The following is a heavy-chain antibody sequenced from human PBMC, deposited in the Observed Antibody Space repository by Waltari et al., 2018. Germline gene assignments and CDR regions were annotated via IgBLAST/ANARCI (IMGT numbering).Heavy chain of an antibody. D-gene: IGHD4-17*01. Sequence: QVQLVQSGAEVKKPGASVKVSCKASGYTFTGYYMHWVRQAPGQGLEWMGWINPNSGGANYAQKFQGRVTMTRDTSISTAYMELSRLRSDDTAVYYCARDWRTTVTTKGVAWYYWGQGTLVTVSS. V-gene: IGHV1-2*02. CDR3: ARDWRTTVTTKGVAWYY. J-gene: IGHJ4*02. CDR2: INPNSGGA. CDR1: GYTFTGYY.